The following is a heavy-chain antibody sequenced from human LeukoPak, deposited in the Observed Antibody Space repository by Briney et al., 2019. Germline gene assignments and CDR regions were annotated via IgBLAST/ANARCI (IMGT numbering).Heavy chain of an antibody. J-gene: IGHJ3*02. CDR2: ISGSGGST. CDR1: GFTFSSYA. Sequence: TGGSLRLSCVASGFTFSSYAMSWVRQAPGKGLEWVSAISGSGGSTYYADSVKGRFTISRDNSKNTLYLQMNSLRAEDAAVYYCAKGRYYYDSSDAFDIWGQGTMVTVSS. V-gene: IGHV3-23*01. CDR3: AKGRYYYDSSDAFDI. D-gene: IGHD3-22*01.